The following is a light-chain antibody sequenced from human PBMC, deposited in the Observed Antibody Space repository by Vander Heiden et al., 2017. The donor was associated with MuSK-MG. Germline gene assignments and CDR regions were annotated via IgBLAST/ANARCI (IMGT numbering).Light chain of an antibody. CDR3: QRHDNPLLYT. CDR2: DAS. J-gene: IGKJ3*01. Sequence: DIQMTQSPSSLSASVGDRVTITCQASQDISNYLNWYQQKPGKAPKLLIYDASNLETGAPSRFSGSAYGTDFTFTIRMRHPEDIATYYCQRHDNPLLYTFGHGTKVEIK. CDR1: QDISNY. V-gene: IGKV1-33*01.